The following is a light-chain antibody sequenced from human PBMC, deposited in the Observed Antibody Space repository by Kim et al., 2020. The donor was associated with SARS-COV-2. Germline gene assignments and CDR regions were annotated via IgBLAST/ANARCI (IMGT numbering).Light chain of an antibody. CDR2: GAS. V-gene: IGKV3-20*01. Sequence: LSPGERAPLSCRASQSVSSSYLAWYQQKPGQAPRLLIYGASSRATGIPDRFSGSGSETDFTLTITRLEPEDFAVYYCQQYGSSRTFGQGTKVDIK. J-gene: IGKJ2*02. CDR1: QSVSSSY. CDR3: QQYGSSRT.